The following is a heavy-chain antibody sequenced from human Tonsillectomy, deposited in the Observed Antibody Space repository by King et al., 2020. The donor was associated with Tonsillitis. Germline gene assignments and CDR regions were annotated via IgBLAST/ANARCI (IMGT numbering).Heavy chain of an antibody. CDR3: ARAILSSGWYSARYYYYYGMDV. J-gene: IGHJ6*02. D-gene: IGHD6-19*01. CDR2: ISSSSSTI. Sequence: VQLVESGGGLVQPGGSLRLSCAASGFTFSSYSMNWVRQAPGKGLEWVSHISSSSSTIYYADSVKGRFTISRDNAKNSLYLQMNSLRDEDTAVYYCARAILSSGWYSARYYYYYGMDVWGQGTTVTVSS. CDR1: GFTFSSYS. V-gene: IGHV3-48*02.